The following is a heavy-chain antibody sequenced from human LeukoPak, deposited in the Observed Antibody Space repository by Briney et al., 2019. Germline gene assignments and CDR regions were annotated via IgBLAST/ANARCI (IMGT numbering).Heavy chain of an antibody. V-gene: IGHV4-4*07. J-gene: IGHJ4*02. CDR1: GGSISSYY. CDR2: IYTSGST. Sequence: PSETLSLTCSVSGGSISSYYWSWIRQPAGKGLEWIGRIYTSGSTNYNPSLKSRVTMSVDTSKNQFSLRLSSVTAADTAVYYCAGDYYGSGSFDYWGQGTLVTVSS. D-gene: IGHD3-10*01. CDR3: AGDYYGSGSFDY.